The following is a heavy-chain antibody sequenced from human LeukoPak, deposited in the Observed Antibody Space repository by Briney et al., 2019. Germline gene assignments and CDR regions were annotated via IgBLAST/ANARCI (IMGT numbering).Heavy chain of an antibody. J-gene: IGHJ3*02. CDR2: INHSGST. CDR1: GGSFSGYY. Sequence: SETLSLTCAVYGGSFSGYYWSWIRQPPGKGLEWIGEINHSGSTNYNPSLKSRVTISVDTSKNQFSLKLSSVTAADTAVYYCARGYSGGLLWRGDAFDIWGQGTMVTVSS. V-gene: IGHV4-34*01. D-gene: IGHD2-15*01. CDR3: ARGYSGGLLWRGDAFDI.